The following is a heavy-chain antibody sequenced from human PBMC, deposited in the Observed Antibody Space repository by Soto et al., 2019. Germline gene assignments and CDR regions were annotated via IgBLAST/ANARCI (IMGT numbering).Heavy chain of an antibody. D-gene: IGHD1-1*01. CDR3: AGVVPDTTVAPSMDV. J-gene: IGHJ6*02. Sequence: QVQLVQSGAEVKEPGASVKVSCKASGYTFSVYYIHWLRQAPGQGLEWMGWIYPNTGGTNFAQKFQGWVTMTRDTSIGTADMELNRLRSDDTAVYYCAGVVPDTTVAPSMDVWGQGTAVTVSS. V-gene: IGHV1-2*04. CDR1: GYTFSVYY. CDR2: IYPNTGGT.